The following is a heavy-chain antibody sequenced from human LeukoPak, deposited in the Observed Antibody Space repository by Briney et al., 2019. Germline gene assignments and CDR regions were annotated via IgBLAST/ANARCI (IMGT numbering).Heavy chain of an antibody. J-gene: IGHJ4*02. Sequence: PGGSLRLSCAASGFSFSSYWMYWVRQAPGKGLVWVSRVDTDGSSTIYADSVKGRFTVSRDNAKNTLYLQMSSLRAEDTAVYYCARLGGGNYFDYWGQGTLVTVSS. CDR1: GFSFSSYW. CDR2: VDTDGSST. CDR3: ARLGGGNYFDY. V-gene: IGHV3-74*01.